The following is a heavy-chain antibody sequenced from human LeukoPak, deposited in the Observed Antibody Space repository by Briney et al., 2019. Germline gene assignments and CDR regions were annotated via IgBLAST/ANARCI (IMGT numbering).Heavy chain of an antibody. V-gene: IGHV1-18*01. CDR2: ISVYNGNT. D-gene: IGHD2-15*01. CDR3: ARDSELRYCSGGSCSFDY. J-gene: IGHJ4*02. CDR1: GYTFTSYG. Sequence: ASVKVSCKASGYTFTSYGISWVRQAPGQGLEWMGWISVYNGNTNSAQKLQGRVTMTTDTSTSTAYMELRSLRSDDTAVYYCARDSELRYCSGGSCSFDYWGQGTLVTVSP.